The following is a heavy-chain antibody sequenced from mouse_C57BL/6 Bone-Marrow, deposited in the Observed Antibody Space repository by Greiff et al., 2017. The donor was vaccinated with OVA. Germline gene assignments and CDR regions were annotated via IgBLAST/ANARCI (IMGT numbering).Heavy chain of an antibody. Sequence: EVQGVESGGGLVQPGGSLKLSCAASGFTFSDYYMYWVRQTPEKRLEWVAYISNGGGSTYYPDTVKGRFTISRDNAKNTLYLQLSRLKSEDTAMYYCARQYDYEARVDYWGQGTSVTVSS. CDR2: ISNGGGST. CDR1: GFTFSDYY. V-gene: IGHV5-12*01. J-gene: IGHJ4*01. CDR3: ARQYDYEARVDY. D-gene: IGHD2-4*01.